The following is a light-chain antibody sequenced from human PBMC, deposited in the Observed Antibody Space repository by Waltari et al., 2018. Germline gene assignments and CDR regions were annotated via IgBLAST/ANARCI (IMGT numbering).Light chain of an antibody. V-gene: IGKV1-5*01. CDR3: QQYYDYPIN. CDR2: DAS. Sequence: DIQMTQSPSTVSASLGYRVTITCRASQNLNTFLSWYQQKPGAVPNLLIYDASTLERGVPSRFSGSGSVTHFTLTISGLQPDDFATYYCQQYYDYPINFGQGTRL. CDR1: QNLNTF. J-gene: IGKJ5*01.